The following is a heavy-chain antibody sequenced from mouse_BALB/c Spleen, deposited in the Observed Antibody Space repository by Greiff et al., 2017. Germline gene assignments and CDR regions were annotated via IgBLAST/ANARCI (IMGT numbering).Heavy chain of an antibody. Sequence: DVQLQESGPGLVKPSQSLSLTCTVTGYSITSDYAWNWIRQFPGNKLEWMGYISYSGSTSYNPSLKSRISITRDTSKNQFFLQLNSVTTEDTATYYCATYGSSSWFAYWGQGTLVTVSA. J-gene: IGHJ3*01. V-gene: IGHV3-2*02. D-gene: IGHD1-1*01. CDR3: ATYGSSSWFAY. CDR2: ISYSGST. CDR1: GYSITSDYA.